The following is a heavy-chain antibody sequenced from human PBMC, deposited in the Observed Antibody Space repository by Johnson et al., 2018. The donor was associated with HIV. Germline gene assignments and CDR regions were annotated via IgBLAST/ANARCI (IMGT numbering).Heavy chain of an antibody. D-gene: IGHD2-8*01. J-gene: IGHJ3*02. CDR2: INSDGSST. CDR3: AKGGYYDAFDI. Sequence: VQLVESGGGLVQPGGSLRLSCAASGFTFSSYWMHWVRQAPGKGLVWVSRINSDGSSTSYADSVKGRFTISRDNSKNTLYLQMNSLRAEDTAVYYCAKGGYYDAFDIWGQGTMVTVSS. CDR1: GFTFSSYW. V-gene: IGHV3-74*01.